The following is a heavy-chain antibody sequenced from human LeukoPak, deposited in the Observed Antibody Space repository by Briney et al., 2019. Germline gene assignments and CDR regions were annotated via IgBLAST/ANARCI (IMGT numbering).Heavy chain of an antibody. CDR3: ASGHRNEGSYLDY. V-gene: IGHV1-2*04. D-gene: IGHD3-16*02. J-gene: IGHJ4*02. Sequence: GASVKVSCKASGYTFNSYGISWVRQAPGQGLEWMGWINPNSGGTNYAQKFQGWVTMTRDTSISTAYMELSRLRSDDTAVYYCASGHRNEGSYLDYWGQGTLVTVSS. CDR1: GYTFNSYG. CDR2: INPNSGGT.